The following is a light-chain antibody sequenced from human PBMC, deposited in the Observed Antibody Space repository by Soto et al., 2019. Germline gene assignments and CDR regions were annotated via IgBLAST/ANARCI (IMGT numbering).Light chain of an antibody. V-gene: IGKV1-8*01. CDR2: AAS. CDR3: QQYYSYPIT. Sequence: AIRVTQSPSSFSASTGDRFAITCRSSQGISSYLAWYQQKPGKAPKLLIYAASTLQSGVPSRFSGSGSGTDFTLTISCLQSGDFATYYCQQYYSYPITFGQGTRLEIK. J-gene: IGKJ5*01. CDR1: QGISSY.